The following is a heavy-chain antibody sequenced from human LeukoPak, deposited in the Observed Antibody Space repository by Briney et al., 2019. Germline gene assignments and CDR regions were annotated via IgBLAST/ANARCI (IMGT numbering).Heavy chain of an antibody. J-gene: IGHJ4*02. V-gene: IGHV4-59*04. Sequence: PSETLSLTCTVSGGSISSYYWSWIRQPPGKGLEWIGCIYYIGSTYNHPSLKSRVIISVDTSKNHFFLKLSSVTAADTAVYYCARQLGYCSGGSCSFYFDYWGQGTLVTVSS. D-gene: IGHD2-15*01. CDR3: ARQLGYCSGGSCSFYFDY. CDR1: GGSISSYY. CDR2: IYYIGST.